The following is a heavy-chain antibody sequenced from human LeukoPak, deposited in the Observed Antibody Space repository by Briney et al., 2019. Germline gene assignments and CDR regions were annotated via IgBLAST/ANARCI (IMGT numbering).Heavy chain of an antibody. CDR1: GFTFSNYAM. CDR3: ARDGYGNQY. V-gene: IGHV4-4*02. CDR2: IYHSGST. J-gene: IGHJ4*02. D-gene: IGHD4-11*01. Sequence: PGGSLRLSCGASGFTFSNYAMSWVRQPPGKGLEWIGEIYHSGSTNYNPSLKSRVTISVDKSKNQFSLKLSSVSAADTAVYYCARDGYGNQYWGQGTLVTVSS.